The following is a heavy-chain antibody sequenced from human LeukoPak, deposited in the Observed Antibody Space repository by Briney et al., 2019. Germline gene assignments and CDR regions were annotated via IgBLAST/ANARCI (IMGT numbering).Heavy chain of an antibody. CDR1: GYGFSSYW. CDR2: ICPGDSDT. Sequence: GESLKISCKGSGYGFSSYWIGWVRQMPGKGLEYMGFICPGDSDTRYSQSFQGQVTISADKSITTAYLQWSSLKASDTATYYCARHTTVGGSLRFDYWGQGTLVSVSS. CDR3: ARHTTVGGSLRFDY. D-gene: IGHD4-23*01. V-gene: IGHV5-51*01. J-gene: IGHJ4*02.